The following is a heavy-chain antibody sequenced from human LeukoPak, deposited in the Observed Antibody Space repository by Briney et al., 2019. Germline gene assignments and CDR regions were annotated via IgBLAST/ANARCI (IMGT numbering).Heavy chain of an antibody. CDR1: GGSISSYY. Sequence: PSETLSLTCTVSGGSISSYYWSWIRQPPGKGLEWIGYIYFSGSTNYNPSLESRVTISVDTSKNQFSLKLSSVTAADTAVYYCARAGGEWLVKGYFDLWGHGTPVTVSS. CDR2: IYFSGST. CDR3: ARAGGEWLVKGYFDL. V-gene: IGHV4-59*01. D-gene: IGHD6-19*01. J-gene: IGHJ2*01.